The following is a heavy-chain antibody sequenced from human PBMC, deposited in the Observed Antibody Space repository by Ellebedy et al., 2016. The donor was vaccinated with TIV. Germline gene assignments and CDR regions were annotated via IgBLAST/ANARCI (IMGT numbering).Heavy chain of an antibody. CDR1: GGSFSGYY. Sequence: SETLSLTXAVYGGSFSGYYWSWIRQPPGKGLEWIGEINHSGSTNYNPSLKSRVTISVDTSKNQFSLKLSSVTAADTAVYYCARGFSSWSKDNWFDPWGQGTLVTVSS. CDR3: ARGFSSWSKDNWFDP. V-gene: IGHV4-34*01. D-gene: IGHD6-13*01. J-gene: IGHJ5*02. CDR2: INHSGST.